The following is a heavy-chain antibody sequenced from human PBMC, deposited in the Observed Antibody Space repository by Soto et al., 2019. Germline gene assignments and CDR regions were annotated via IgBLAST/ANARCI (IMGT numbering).Heavy chain of an antibody. CDR1: GGSISSGGYS. CDR3: ARDIDQGGRAFDI. J-gene: IGHJ3*02. D-gene: IGHD1-26*01. CDR2: IYHSGST. V-gene: IGHV4-30-2*01. Sequence: SETLSLTCAVSGGSISSGGYSWSWIRQPPGKGLEWIGYIYHSGSTYYNPSLKSRVTISVDRSKNQFSLKLSSVTAADTAVYYCARDIDQGGRAFDIWGQGTMVTVSS.